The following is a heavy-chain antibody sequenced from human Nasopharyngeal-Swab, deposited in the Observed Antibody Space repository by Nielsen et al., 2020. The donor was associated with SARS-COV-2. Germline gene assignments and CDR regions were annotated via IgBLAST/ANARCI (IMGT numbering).Heavy chain of an antibody. D-gene: IGHD3-16*02. CDR1: GYTLTELS. CDR2: FDPEDGET. CDR3: ATHYVWGSYRSNWFDP. Sequence: ASVKVSCKVSGYTLTELSMHWVRQAPGKGLEWMGGFDPEDGETIYAQKFQGRVTMTEDTSTDTAYMKLSSLRSEDTAVYYCATHYVWGSYRSNWFDPWGQGTLVTVSS. V-gene: IGHV1-24*01. J-gene: IGHJ5*02.